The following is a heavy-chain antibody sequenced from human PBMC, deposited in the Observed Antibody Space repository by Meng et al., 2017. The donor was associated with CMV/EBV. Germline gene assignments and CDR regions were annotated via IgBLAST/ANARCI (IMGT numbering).Heavy chain of an antibody. CDR3: ARDLYDDFWSGYYFYYGMGV. Sequence: ASVKVSCKASGYTFTGYYMHWVRQAPGQGLEWMGWINPNSGGTNYAQKFQGRVTMTRDTSISTAYMELSRLRSDDTAVYYCARDLYDDFWSGYYFYYGMGVWGQGTTVTVSS. J-gene: IGHJ6*02. CDR2: INPNSGGT. D-gene: IGHD3-3*01. CDR1: GYTFTGYY. V-gene: IGHV1-2*02.